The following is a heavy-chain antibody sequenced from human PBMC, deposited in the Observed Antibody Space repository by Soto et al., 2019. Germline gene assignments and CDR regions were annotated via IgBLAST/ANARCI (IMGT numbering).Heavy chain of an antibody. CDR3: ARDSRSCSGGSCYYYGMDV. V-gene: IGHV3-53*04. CDR2: IYSGGST. J-gene: IGHJ6*02. Sequence: GGSLRLSCAASGFTVSSNYMSWVRQAPGKGLEWVSVIYSGGSTYYADSVTGRFTISRHNSKNTLYLQMNRLRAEDTAVYYCARDSRSCSGGSCYYYGMDVWGQGTTVTVSS. CDR1: GFTVSSNY. D-gene: IGHD2-15*01.